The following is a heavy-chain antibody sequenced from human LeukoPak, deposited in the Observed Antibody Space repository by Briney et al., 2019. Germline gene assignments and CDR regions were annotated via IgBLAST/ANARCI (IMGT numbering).Heavy chain of an antibody. Sequence: PGGSLRLSCAASGFTFSSYGMSWVRQAPGKGLEWVSAISGSGGTTYYADSVKGRFTISRDKSMGTLYLQMNSLRAEDTAVYYCAKGGAYCGGDCYAYYYYYMDVWGKGTTVTISS. J-gene: IGHJ6*03. V-gene: IGHV3-23*01. CDR3: AKGGAYCGGDCYAYYYYYMDV. CDR2: ISGSGGTT. D-gene: IGHD2-21*02. CDR1: GFTFSSYG.